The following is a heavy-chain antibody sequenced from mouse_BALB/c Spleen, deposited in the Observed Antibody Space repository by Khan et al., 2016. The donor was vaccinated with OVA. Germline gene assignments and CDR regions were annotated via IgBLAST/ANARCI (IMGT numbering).Heavy chain of an antibody. D-gene: IGHD1-1*01. Sequence: VQLKESGGDLVKPGGSLKLSCAASGFTFSTYGMSWVRQTPDKRLEWVATIRSGGHYTYYPDTVKGRFTISRDNAKNTLYLQMSSLKSEDTAIYYCARLAYYYNSEGFAYWGQGTLVTVSA. V-gene: IGHV5-6*01. CDR3: ARLAYYYNSEGFAY. CDR2: IRSGGHYT. J-gene: IGHJ3*01. CDR1: GFTFSTYG.